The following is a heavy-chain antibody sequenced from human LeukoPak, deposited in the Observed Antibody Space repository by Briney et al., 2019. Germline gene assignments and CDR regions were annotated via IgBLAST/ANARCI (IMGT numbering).Heavy chain of an antibody. CDR1: GYTFTGYY. CDR3: ARANMVRGVGLFFDRNWFDP. V-gene: IGHV1-2*02. J-gene: IGHJ5*02. D-gene: IGHD3-10*01. CDR2: INPNSGGT. Sequence: GASVKVSCKASGYTFTGYYMHWVRQAPGQGLEWMGWINPNSGGTNYAQKFQGRVTMTSDTSISTAYMELSGLRSDDTAVYYCARANMVRGVGLFFDRNWFDPWGQGTLVTVSS.